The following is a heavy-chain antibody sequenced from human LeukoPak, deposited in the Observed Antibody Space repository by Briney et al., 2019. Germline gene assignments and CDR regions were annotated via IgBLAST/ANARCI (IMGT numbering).Heavy chain of an antibody. Sequence: GASVTVSCTSSGYTFTIYDINWVRQATGQGLEWMGWMNPNSGNTGYAQKFQGRVTMTRDTSRSTAYMELSSLTSEDTAVYYCARMFYYDSSGLNWFDPWGQGTLVTVSS. CDR1: GYTFTIYD. J-gene: IGHJ5*02. CDR2: MNPNSGNT. V-gene: IGHV1-8*01. D-gene: IGHD3-22*01. CDR3: ARMFYYDSSGLNWFDP.